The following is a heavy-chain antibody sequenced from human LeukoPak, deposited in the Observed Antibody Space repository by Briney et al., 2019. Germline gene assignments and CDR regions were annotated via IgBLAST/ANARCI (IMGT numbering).Heavy chain of an antibody. CDR1: GFTFSDYY. CDR3: AVAVAGSYFDY. CDR2: ISSSSSYT. D-gene: IGHD6-19*01. J-gene: IGHJ4*02. Sequence: GGSLRLSCAASGFTFSDYYMSWIRQAPGTELEWVSYISSSSSYTNYADSVKGRFTISRDNAKNSLYLQMNSLRAEDTAVYYCAVAVAGSYFDYWGQGTLVTVSS. V-gene: IGHV3-11*06.